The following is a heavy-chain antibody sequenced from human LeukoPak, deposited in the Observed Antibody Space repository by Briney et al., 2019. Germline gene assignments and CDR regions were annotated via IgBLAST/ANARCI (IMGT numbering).Heavy chain of an antibody. J-gene: IGHJ4*02. D-gene: IGHD3-10*01. CDR1: GFIFSSYP. Sequence: GGSLRLSCAASGFIFSSYPMSWVRQAPGKGLEWVSAISGTAENTYYADSVKGRFSISRDNSRNTVHLQMNSLRPEDTAVYYCANQRGGFWGQGTLVTVAS. V-gene: IGHV3-23*01. CDR3: ANQRGGF. CDR2: ISGTAENT.